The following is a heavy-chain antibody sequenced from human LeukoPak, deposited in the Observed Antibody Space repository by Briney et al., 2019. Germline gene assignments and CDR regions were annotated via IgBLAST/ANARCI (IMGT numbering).Heavy chain of an antibody. V-gene: IGHV3-74*01. CDR1: GLTFSNYW. Sequence: PGGSLRLSCAASGLTFSNYWMHWVRQAPGKGLEWVSRINSDGSRITYADSVKGRFTISRDNAKNTLYLQMNSLRVEDTAVYYCASSPVITRDWGQGTLVTVSS. D-gene: IGHD3-22*01. J-gene: IGHJ4*02. CDR3: ASSPVITRD. CDR2: INSDGSRI.